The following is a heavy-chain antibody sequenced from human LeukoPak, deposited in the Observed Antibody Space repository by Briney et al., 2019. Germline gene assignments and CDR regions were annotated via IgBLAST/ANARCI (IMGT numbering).Heavy chain of an antibody. Sequence: GGSLRLSCAASGFTFSSYNMNWVRQAPGKGLEWVSSISHSSSDIYYADSVKGRFTISRDNAKNSLYLQMNSLRAEDMAVYYCARIPAIAGIDYWGQGTLVPVSS. CDR1: GFTFSSYN. V-gene: IGHV3-21*01. CDR2: ISHSSSDI. CDR3: ARIPAIAGIDY. D-gene: IGHD1-14*01. J-gene: IGHJ4*02.